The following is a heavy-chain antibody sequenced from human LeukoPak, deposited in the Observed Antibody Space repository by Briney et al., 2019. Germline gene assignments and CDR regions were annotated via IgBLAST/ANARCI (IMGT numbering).Heavy chain of an antibody. CDR1: GGSISSYY. Sequence: SETLSLTCTVSGGSISSYYWSWIRQPAGKGLEWIGRIYTSGSTNYNPSLKSRVTISVDTSKNQFSLKLSSVTAADTAVYYCARAYSSSWYFSYGMDVWGQGTTVTVSS. CDR2: IYTSGST. J-gene: IGHJ6*02. D-gene: IGHD6-13*01. CDR3: ARAYSSSWYFSYGMDV. V-gene: IGHV4-4*07.